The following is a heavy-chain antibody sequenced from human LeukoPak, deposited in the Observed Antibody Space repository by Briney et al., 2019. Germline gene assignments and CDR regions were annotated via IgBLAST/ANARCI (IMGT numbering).Heavy chain of an antibody. V-gene: IGHV4-39*07. CDR3: ARDSTAMVDYGMDV. CDR2: INHSGST. J-gene: IGHJ6*02. Sequence: SETLSLTCTVSGGSISSGDYYWSWIRQPPGKGLEWIGEINHSGSTNYNPSLKSRVTISVDTSKNQFSLKLSSVTAADTAVYYCARDSTAMVDYGMDVWGQGTTVTVSS. CDR1: GGSISSGDYY. D-gene: IGHD5-18*01.